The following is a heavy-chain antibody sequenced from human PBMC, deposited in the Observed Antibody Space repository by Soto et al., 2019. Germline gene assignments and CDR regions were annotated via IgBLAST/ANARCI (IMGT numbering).Heavy chain of an antibody. CDR2: VYFSGGT. J-gene: IGHJ5*02. CDR3: ARIPVDTYMIYWSDP. D-gene: IGHD3-16*01. CDR1: GDSVSSGDYY. V-gene: IGHV4-61*08. Sequence: PSETLSLTCSVSGDSVSSGDYYWSWIRQPPGKGLEWIGHVYFSGGTNYIPPLKSRLTMSVDTARNQFSLKLNSVTAADTAVYYCARIPVDTYMIYWSDPWGQGTQVTVSS.